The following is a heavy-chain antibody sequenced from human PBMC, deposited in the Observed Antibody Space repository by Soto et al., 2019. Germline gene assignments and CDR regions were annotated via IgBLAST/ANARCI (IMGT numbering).Heavy chain of an antibody. CDR1: GFTFSSYG. CDR2: ISYDGSNK. V-gene: IGHV3-30*18. D-gene: IGHD3-22*01. CDR3: AKDQIGDEYYDSSGPIDY. Sequence: QVQLVESGGGVVQPGRSLRLSCAASGFTFSSYGMHWVRQAPGKGLEWVAVISYDGSNKYYADSVKGRFTISRDNSKNTLYLQMHSLRAEDTAVYYCAKDQIGDEYYDSSGPIDYWGQGTLVTVSS. J-gene: IGHJ4*02.